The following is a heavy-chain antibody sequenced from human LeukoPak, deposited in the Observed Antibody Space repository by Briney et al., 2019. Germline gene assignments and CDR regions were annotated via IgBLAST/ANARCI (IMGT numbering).Heavy chain of an antibody. CDR3: AREAQKYCSGGSCYGPGDY. J-gene: IGHJ4*02. V-gene: IGHV4-34*01. Sequence: SETLSLTCAVYSGSFSGYYWSWIRQPPGKGLEWIGEINHSGSTNYNPSLKSRVTISVDTSKNQFSLKLSSVTAADTAVYYCAREAQKYCSGGSCYGPGDYWGQGTLVTVSS. CDR2: INHSGST. D-gene: IGHD2-15*01. CDR1: SGSFSGYY.